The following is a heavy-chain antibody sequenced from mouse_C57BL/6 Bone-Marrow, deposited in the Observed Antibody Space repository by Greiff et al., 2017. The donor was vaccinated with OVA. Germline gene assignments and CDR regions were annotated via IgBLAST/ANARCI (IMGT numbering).Heavy chain of an antibody. CDR3: ARYAITTVEFAY. CDR1: GYTFTSYG. V-gene: IGHV1-81*01. Sequence: QVQLQQSGAELARPGASVKLSCKASGYTFTSYGISWVKQRTGQGLEWIGEIYPRSGNTYYNEKFKGKATLTADKSSSTAYMELRSLTSEDSAVDFCARYAITTVEFAYWGQGTLVTVSA. CDR2: IYPRSGNT. J-gene: IGHJ3*01. D-gene: IGHD1-1*01.